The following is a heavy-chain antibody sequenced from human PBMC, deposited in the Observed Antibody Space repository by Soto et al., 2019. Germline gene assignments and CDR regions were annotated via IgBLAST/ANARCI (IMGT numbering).Heavy chain of an antibody. J-gene: IGHJ6*02. Sequence: SETLSLTCTVSGGSISSGCYYWSWIRQHPGKGLEWIGYIYYSGSTYYNPSLKSRVTISVDTSKNQFSLKLSSVTAADTAVYYCGREVTAAAHLDVWGQGTTVTVSS. D-gene: IGHD6-13*01. V-gene: IGHV4-31*03. CDR1: GGSISSGCYY. CDR2: IYYSGST. CDR3: GREVTAAAHLDV.